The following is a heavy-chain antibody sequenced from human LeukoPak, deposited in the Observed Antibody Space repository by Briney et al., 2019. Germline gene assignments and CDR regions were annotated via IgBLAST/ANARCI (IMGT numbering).Heavy chain of an antibody. CDR2: IYPDDSDT. CDR3: ARHRWDATSSFDY. Sequence: GESLKISCQGSGYRFPSYWLGWVRQMPGKGLEWMGIIYPDDSDTRYSPSFQGQVTISADKSFNTVYLQWSSLKASDTAIYFCARHRWDATSSFDYWGQGTLVSVSS. CDR1: GYRFPSYW. D-gene: IGHD6-6*01. J-gene: IGHJ4*02. V-gene: IGHV5-51*01.